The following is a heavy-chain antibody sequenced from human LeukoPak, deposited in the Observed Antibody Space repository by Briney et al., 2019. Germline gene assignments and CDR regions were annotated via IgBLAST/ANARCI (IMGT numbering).Heavy chain of an antibody. D-gene: IGHD3-10*01. J-gene: IGHJ5*02. V-gene: IGHV1-46*01. CDR2: INPSGGST. Sequence: ASVKVSCKASGCTFTSYYMHWVRQAPGQGLEWVGIINPSGGSTSYAQKFQGRVTMTRDTSTSTVYMELSSLRSEDTAVYYCAREPDYYGSGSSLNWFDPWGQGTLVTVSS. CDR1: GCTFTSYY. CDR3: AREPDYYGSGSSLNWFDP.